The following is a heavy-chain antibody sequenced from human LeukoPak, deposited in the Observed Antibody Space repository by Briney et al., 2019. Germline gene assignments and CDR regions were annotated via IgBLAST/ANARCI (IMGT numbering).Heavy chain of an antibody. CDR1: VGTXSSYA. D-gene: IGHD3-22*01. V-gene: IGHV1-69*01. J-gene: IGHJ4*02. CDR3: ARVRQSYDSSGYYDY. CDR2: VISVFDTS. Sequence: SVKVSCKASVGTXSSYAISGVRQAPGQGLEWMGGVISVFDTSNYAQKFQGRVTITADESTSRAYMELSSLRSEDTAVYYCARVRQSYDSSGYYDYWGQGTLVTVSS.